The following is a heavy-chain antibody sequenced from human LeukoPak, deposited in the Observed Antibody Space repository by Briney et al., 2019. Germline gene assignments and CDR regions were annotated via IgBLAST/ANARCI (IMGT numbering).Heavy chain of an antibody. V-gene: IGHV1-69*13. D-gene: IGHD3-22*01. Sequence: GASVKVSCKASGGTFSSYASSWVRQAPGQGLEWMGGLIPIFGTANYAQKFQGRVTITADESTSTAYMELSSLRSEDTAVYYCARDLLRGYYDSSGYPWGQGTLVTVSS. J-gene: IGHJ5*02. CDR1: GGTFSSYA. CDR3: ARDLLRGYYDSSGYP. CDR2: LIPIFGTA.